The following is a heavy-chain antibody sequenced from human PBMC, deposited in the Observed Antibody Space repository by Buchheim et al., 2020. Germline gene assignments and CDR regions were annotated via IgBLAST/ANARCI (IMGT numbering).Heavy chain of an antibody. CDR2: IYYSGST. Sequence: QVQLQESGPGLVKPSETLSLTCTVSGGSISSYYWSWIRQPPGKGLEWIGYIYYSGSTNYNPSLKSRVTIPVDTSKNQLSLKLISVTAADTAVYYCARGETWPGYSGYLGYWFDPWGQGTL. CDR3: ARGETWPGYSGYLGYWFDP. J-gene: IGHJ5*02. CDR1: GGSISSYY. V-gene: IGHV4-59*01. D-gene: IGHD5-12*01.